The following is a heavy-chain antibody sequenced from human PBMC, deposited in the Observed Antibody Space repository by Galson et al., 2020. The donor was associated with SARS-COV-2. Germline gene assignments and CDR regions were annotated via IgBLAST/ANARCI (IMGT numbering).Heavy chain of an antibody. D-gene: IGHD2-2*01. V-gene: IGHV3-33*06. Sequence: GGSLRLSCAAYGFTFSSYGMHWVRQAPGKGLEWVAVIWYDGSTNYNADSVKGRFTISRDNSKNTLYLQMNSLRAEDTAVYYCAKDVVPAALVGPFWFDPWGQGTLVTVSS. CDR3: AKDVVPAALVGPFWFDP. CDR2: IWYDGSTN. J-gene: IGHJ5*02. CDR1: GFTFSSYG.